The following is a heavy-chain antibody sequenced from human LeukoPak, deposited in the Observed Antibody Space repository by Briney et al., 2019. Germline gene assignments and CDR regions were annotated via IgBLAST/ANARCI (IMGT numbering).Heavy chain of an antibody. CDR3: ARDHGPYYMDV. CDR1: GGSISSSNW. CDR2: IYHSGST. Sequence: ASETLSLTCAVSGGSISSSNWWSWVRQPPGKGLEWIGEIYHSGSTNYNPSLKSRVTMSVDTSKNQFSLKLSSVTAADTAVYYCARDHGPYYMDVWGKGTTVTVSS. J-gene: IGHJ6*03. V-gene: IGHV4-4*02.